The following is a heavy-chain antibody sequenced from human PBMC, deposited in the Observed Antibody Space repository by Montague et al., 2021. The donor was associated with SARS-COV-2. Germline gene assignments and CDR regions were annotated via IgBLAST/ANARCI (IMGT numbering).Heavy chain of an antibody. D-gene: IGHD6-6*01. CDR1: GGSITGFS. CDR2: VTTSGTT. CDR3: ARTPTRPLSLDS. V-gene: IGHV4-4*07. J-gene: IGHJ4*02. Sequence: SETLSLTSAVSGGSITGFSWSWVRQPAGKGLEWIGRVTTSGTTNYSPSLRSRVTMSVDTSKNQFSLNLNSVTAADTAIYYCARTPTRPLSLDSWSQGTLVTVSS.